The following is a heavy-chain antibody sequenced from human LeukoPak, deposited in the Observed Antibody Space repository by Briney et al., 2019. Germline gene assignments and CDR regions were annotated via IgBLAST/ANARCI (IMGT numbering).Heavy chain of an antibody. CDR2: ISSSSSYI. D-gene: IGHD1-26*01. CDR1: GFTFSRYS. J-gene: IGHJ4*02. CDR3: ARGSYYISAPPDY. Sequence: GGSLRLSCAASGFTFSRYSMNWVRQAPGKGLEWVSSISSSSSYIYYADSVKGRFTISRDNAKNSLYLQMNSLRAEDTAVYYCARGSYYISAPPDYWGQGTLVTVSS. V-gene: IGHV3-21*01.